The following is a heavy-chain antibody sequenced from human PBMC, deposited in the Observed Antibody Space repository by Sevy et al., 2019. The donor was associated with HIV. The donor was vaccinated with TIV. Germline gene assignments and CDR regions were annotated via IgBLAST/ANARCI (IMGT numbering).Heavy chain of an antibody. Sequence: SETLSLTCTVSGGSISSGGYFWSWIRQHPGKGLEWIGYMYHSGSTYYNPSLKSRLSMSKDPSKNQLSLRMSTVTAADTAIYFCARAIGSSAGFDSWGHGTVVTVSS. J-gene: IGHJ4*01. CDR1: GGSISSGGYF. D-gene: IGHD2-15*01. CDR2: MYHSGST. CDR3: ARAIGSSAGFDS. V-gene: IGHV4-31*03.